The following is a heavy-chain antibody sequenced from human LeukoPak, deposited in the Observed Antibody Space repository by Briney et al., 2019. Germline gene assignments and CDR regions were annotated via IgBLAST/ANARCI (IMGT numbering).Heavy chain of an antibody. CDR1: GFTFDDYA. D-gene: IGHD1-26*01. CDR3: AKDIRYAGSFYGSFHI. J-gene: IGHJ3*02. Sequence: PGGSLRLSCVASGFTFDDYAMHWVRHAPGKGLEWVSGISWNSGTIGYADSVKGRFTISRDNVKNSLYLQMDSLRTEDTALYYCAKDIRYAGSFYGSFHIWGQGTMVTVSS. CDR2: ISWNSGTI. V-gene: IGHV3-9*01.